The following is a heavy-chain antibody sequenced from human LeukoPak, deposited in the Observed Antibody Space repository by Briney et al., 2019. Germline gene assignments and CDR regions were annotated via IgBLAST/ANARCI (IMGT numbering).Heavy chain of an antibody. D-gene: IGHD3-3*01. CDR3: ARGFDFWSGYNFDY. J-gene: IGHJ4*02. Sequence: SETLSLTCAVYVGSFSGYYWSWIRQPPGKGLEWIGEINHSGSTNYNPSLKSRVTISVDTSKNQFSLKLSSVTAADTAVYYCARGFDFWSGYNFDYWGQGTLVTVSS. CDR2: INHSGST. V-gene: IGHV4-34*01. CDR1: VGSFSGYY.